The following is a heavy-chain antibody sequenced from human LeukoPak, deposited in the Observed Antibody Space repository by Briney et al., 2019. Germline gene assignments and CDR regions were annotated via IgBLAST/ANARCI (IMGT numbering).Heavy chain of an antibody. Sequence: PSETLSLTCAVYGGSFSGYYWSWIRQPPGKGLEWIGEINHSGSTNYNPSLKSRVTISVDTSKNQFSLKLSSVTAADTAVYYCARGGPRWLQWNWFDPWGQGTLVTVSS. J-gene: IGHJ5*02. D-gene: IGHD5-24*01. V-gene: IGHV4-34*01. CDR1: GGSFSGYY. CDR3: ARGGPRWLQWNWFDP. CDR2: INHSGST.